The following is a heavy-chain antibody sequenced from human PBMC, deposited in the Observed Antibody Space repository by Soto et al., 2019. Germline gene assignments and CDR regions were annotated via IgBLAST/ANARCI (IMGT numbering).Heavy chain of an antibody. D-gene: IGHD5-12*01. CDR1: GGTFSSYA. J-gene: IGHJ4*02. CDR2: IIPIFGTA. CDR3: AAGKDGYNEFDY. Sequence: ASVKVSCKASGGTFSSYAISWVRQAPGQGLEWMGGIIPIFGTANYAQKFQGRVTITADESTSTAYMELSSLRSEDTAVYYCAAGKDGYNEFDYWGQGTLVTVSS. V-gene: IGHV1-69*13.